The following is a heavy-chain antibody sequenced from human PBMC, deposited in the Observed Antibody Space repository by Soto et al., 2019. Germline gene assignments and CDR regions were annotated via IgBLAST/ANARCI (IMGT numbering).Heavy chain of an antibody. CDR1: GFTFSSYG. J-gene: IGHJ5*02. CDR2: ISYDGSNK. CDR3: GKTGYCTNGVCYKGAIWFDP. D-gene: IGHD2-8*01. Sequence: GESLKISCAASGFTFSSYGMHWVRQAPGKGLEWVAVISYDGSNKYYADSVKGRFTISRDNSKNTLYLQMNSLRAEDTAVYYCGKTGYCTNGVCYKGAIWFDPWGQGTLVTVSS. V-gene: IGHV3-30*18.